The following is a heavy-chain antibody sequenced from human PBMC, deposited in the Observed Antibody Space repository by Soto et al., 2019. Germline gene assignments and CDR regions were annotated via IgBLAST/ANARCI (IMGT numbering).Heavy chain of an antibody. CDR3: ASSRARGYSYGERGFDY. CDR1: GGSVSSGSYY. Sequence: SETLSLTCTVSGGSVSSGSYYWSWIRQPPGKGLEWIGYIYYSGSTNYNPSLKSRVTISVDTSKNQFSLNLSSVTAADTAVYYCASSRARGYSYGERGFDYWGQGTLVTVSS. V-gene: IGHV4-61*01. D-gene: IGHD5-18*01. J-gene: IGHJ4*02. CDR2: IYYSGST.